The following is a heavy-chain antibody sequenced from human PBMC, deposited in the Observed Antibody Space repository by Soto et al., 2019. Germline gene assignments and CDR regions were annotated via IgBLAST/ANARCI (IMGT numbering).Heavy chain of an antibody. Sequence: SVKVSCKASGFAFTSSAVQWVRQARGQRLEWIGWIVVGSGNTNYAQSLQERVTITRDMSTSTAYMELSSLRSDDTAVYYCAANYSYGPLFDFWGQGTLVTVSS. D-gene: IGHD5-18*01. CDR3: AANYSYGPLFDF. J-gene: IGHJ4*02. CDR1: GFAFTSSA. CDR2: IVVGSGNT. V-gene: IGHV1-58*01.